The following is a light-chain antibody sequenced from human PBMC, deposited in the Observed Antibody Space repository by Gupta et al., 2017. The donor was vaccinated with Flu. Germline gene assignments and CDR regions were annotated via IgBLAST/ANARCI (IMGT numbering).Light chain of an antibody. CDR2: DVT. J-gene: IGLJ1*01. Sequence: QSAPTQPRSVSGSPGQSVTISCTGSSNDVGGSNRVSWYQQRPGKAPKLILYDVTERPSGVPDRFSGSKSGNTASLTISGLHADDEADYYCSSHAGRVTWVYGTGTTVTVL. CDR3: SSHAGRVTWV. V-gene: IGLV2-11*01. CDR1: SNDVGGSNR.